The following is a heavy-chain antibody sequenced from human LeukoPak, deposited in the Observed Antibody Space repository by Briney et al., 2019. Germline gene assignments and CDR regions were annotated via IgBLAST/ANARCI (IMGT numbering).Heavy chain of an antibody. CDR1: GFTFSSYA. CDR2: ISGSGDNT. D-gene: IGHD3-22*01. CDR3: AKGSYYDSSGSFYFDY. V-gene: IGHV3-23*01. Sequence: GGSLRLSCAASGFTFSSYAMSWVRQAPGKGLEWASGISGSGDNTYYADSVKGRFTISRDNSKNTLYVQVNSLGTEDTAAYYCAKGSYYDSSGSFYFDYWGQGTLVTVSS. J-gene: IGHJ4*02.